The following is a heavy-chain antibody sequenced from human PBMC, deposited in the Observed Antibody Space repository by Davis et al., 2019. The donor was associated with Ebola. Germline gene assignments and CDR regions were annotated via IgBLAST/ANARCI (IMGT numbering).Heavy chain of an antibody. Sequence: PSETLSLTCTVSGGSISSYYWSWIRQPPGKGLEWIGYIYYSGSTNYNPSLKSRVTISVDTSKNQFSLKLSSVTAADTAVYYCAKGVDYYDSSGYYPNDAFDIWGQGTMVTVSS. D-gene: IGHD3-22*01. CDR2: IYYSGST. J-gene: IGHJ3*02. V-gene: IGHV4-59*01. CDR3: AKGVDYYDSSGYYPNDAFDI. CDR1: GGSISSYY.